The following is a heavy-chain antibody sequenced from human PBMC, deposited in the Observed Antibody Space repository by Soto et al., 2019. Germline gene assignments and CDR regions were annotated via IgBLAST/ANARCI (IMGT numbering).Heavy chain of an antibody. J-gene: IGHJ3*02. D-gene: IGHD2-21*02. V-gene: IGHV3-72*01. CDR1: GFIFSDHY. Sequence: GGSLRLSCAASGFIFSDHYMDWVRQAPGKGLEWVGRIRNKANTYTTEYAASVKDRFAISRDDSKNSPYLQMNSLKAEDTAVYYCAKVRSIRWGLDAFDMWGQGTMVTVSS. CDR2: IRNKANTYTT. CDR3: AKVRSIRWGLDAFDM.